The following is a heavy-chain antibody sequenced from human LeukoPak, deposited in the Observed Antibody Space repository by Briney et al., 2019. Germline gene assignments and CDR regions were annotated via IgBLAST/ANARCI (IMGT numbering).Heavy chain of an antibody. CDR3: ARSQNYYGSGDY. Sequence: PSETLSLTCTVSGVSINDFYWTWIRQSPGNGLEWIGYIYYDGSTDYNPSLKSRVTMSIDTSRSQFSLKLNSVTAADTAVYYCARSQNYYGSGDYWSQGTLVTVSS. CDR1: GVSINDFY. CDR2: IYYDGST. D-gene: IGHD3-10*01. J-gene: IGHJ4*02. V-gene: IGHV4-59*01.